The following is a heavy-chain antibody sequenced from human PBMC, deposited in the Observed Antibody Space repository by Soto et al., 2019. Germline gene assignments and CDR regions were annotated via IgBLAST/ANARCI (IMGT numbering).Heavy chain of an antibody. Sequence: SETLSLTCTVSGGSISSYYWSWIRQPPGKGLEWIGYIYYSGSTNYNPSLKSRVTISVDTSKNQFSLKLSSVTAADTAVYYCARLRGYDYVVYYYMDVWGKGTTVTVSS. V-gene: IGHV4-59*01. J-gene: IGHJ6*03. CDR2: IYYSGST. D-gene: IGHD3-16*01. CDR1: GGSISSYY. CDR3: ARLRGYDYVVYYYMDV.